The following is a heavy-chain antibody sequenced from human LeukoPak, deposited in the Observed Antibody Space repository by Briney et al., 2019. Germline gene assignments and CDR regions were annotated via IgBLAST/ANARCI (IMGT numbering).Heavy chain of an antibody. V-gene: IGHV3-9*01. D-gene: IGHD6-13*01. J-gene: IGHJ4*02. CDR2: ISWNSGSI. CDR3: AREQPPGAAAGLCFDY. CDR1: GFTFDDYA. Sequence: SLRLSCAASGFTFDDYAMHWVRQAPGKGLEWVSGISWNSGSIGYADSVKGRFTISRDNAKNSLYLQMNSLRAEDTAVYYCAREQPPGAAAGLCFDYWGQGTLVTVSS.